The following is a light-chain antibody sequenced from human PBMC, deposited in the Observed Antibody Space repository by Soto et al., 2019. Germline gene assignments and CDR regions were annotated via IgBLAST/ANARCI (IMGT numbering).Light chain of an antibody. J-gene: IGKJ4*01. Sequence: EIVLAQSPGTLSLSPGERATLSCRASQSVNSNYLAWYRQKPGQAPRLLIYGASSRATGIPDRFYGGGSGTDFTLTISRLEPEDFAVYYCQHYANSPLHLSFGGGTKVDIK. CDR2: GAS. V-gene: IGKV3-20*01. CDR3: QHYANSPLHLS. CDR1: QSVNSNY.